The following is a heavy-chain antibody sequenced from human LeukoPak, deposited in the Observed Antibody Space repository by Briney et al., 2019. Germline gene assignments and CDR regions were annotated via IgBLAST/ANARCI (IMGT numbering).Heavy chain of an antibody. CDR2: INPSGGST. J-gene: IGHJ4*02. V-gene: IGHV1-46*01. Sequence: ASVKVSCKASGYTFISYYMHWVRQAPGQGLEWMGIINPSGGSTSYAQKFQGRVTMTRDTSTSTVYMELRSLRSDDTAVYYCARVAKIRYFDWFSSPDPVDYWGQGTLVTVSS. CDR1: GYTFISYY. D-gene: IGHD3-9*01. CDR3: ARVAKIRYFDWFSSPDPVDY.